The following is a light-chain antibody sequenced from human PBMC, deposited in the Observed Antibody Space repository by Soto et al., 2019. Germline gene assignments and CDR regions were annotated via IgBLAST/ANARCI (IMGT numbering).Light chain of an antibody. V-gene: IGKV3-11*01. J-gene: IGKJ3*01. Sequence: EIVLTQSPSNMSLSPGERATLSCRASQNIGNFLAWYQHKPGQAPRLLIYDASKRATGIPARCSGSGSVTDFTLTISSRGPADFAVYYCQQRTTWPPLFAFGPGTRVDIK. CDR3: QQRTTWPPLFA. CDR1: QNIGNF. CDR2: DAS.